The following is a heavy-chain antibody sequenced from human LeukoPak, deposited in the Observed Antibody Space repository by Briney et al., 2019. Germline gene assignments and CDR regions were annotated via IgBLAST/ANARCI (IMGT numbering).Heavy chain of an antibody. J-gene: IGHJ4*02. CDR1: GYTFTGYH. Sequence: SCKASGYTFTGYHMHWVRQAPGKGLEWVTFIQHDGSSKYYADSVKGRFTISRDNSKNTLYLQMNSLRPEDTAVYYCAKDGGTWLKDYWGQGTLVTVSS. CDR3: AKDGGTWLKDY. V-gene: IGHV3-30*02. CDR2: IQHDGSSK. D-gene: IGHD3-22*01.